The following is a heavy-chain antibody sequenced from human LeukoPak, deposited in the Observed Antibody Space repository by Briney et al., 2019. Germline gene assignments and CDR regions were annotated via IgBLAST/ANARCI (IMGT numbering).Heavy chain of an antibody. V-gene: IGHV1-69*05. CDR2: IIPIFGTA. J-gene: IGHJ4*02. CDR3: ARDDYYDSTGHYKF. CDR1: GGTFSSYA. D-gene: IGHD3-22*01. Sequence: ASVKVSCKASGGTFSSYAISWVRQAPGQGLEWMGGIIPIFGTANYAQKLQGRVTMTTDTSTSTAYMELRSLRSDDTAVYYCARDDYYDSTGHYKFWGQGTLVTVSS.